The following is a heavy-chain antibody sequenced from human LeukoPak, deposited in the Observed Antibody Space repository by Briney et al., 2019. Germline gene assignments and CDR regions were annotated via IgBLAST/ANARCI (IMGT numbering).Heavy chain of an antibody. D-gene: IGHD3-10*01. Sequence: SETLSLTCAVYGGSFSGYYWSWIRQPPGKGLEWIGEINHSGSTNYNPSLKSRVTISVDTSKNQFSLQLNSVTPEDTAVYYCARDPSYGSGSYGYYYYYMDVWGKGTTVTISS. CDR1: GGSFSGYY. CDR2: INHSGST. V-gene: IGHV4-34*01. J-gene: IGHJ6*03. CDR3: ARDPSYGSGSYGYYYYYMDV.